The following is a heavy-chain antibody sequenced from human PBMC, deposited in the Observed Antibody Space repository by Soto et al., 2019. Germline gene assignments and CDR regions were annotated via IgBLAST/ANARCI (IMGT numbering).Heavy chain of an antibody. CDR1: GGSISSSNW. D-gene: IGHD3-10*01. Sequence: QVQLQESGPGLVKPSGTLSLTCAVSGGSISSSNWWSWVRQPPGKGLEWIGEIYHSGNTNYNPSPKTRXTXALXKSRNQFSLKLSSVTAADTAVYYCARRWGEGRVDYWGQGTLVTVSS. CDR2: IYHSGNT. CDR3: ARRWGEGRVDY. J-gene: IGHJ4*02. V-gene: IGHV4-4*02.